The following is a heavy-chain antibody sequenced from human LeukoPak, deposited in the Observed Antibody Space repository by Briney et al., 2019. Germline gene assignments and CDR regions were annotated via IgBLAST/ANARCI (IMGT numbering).Heavy chain of an antibody. CDR3: ARQEGGIVGPY. D-gene: IGHD1-26*01. CDR2: ISSSSSTI. J-gene: IGHJ4*02. V-gene: IGHV3-48*01. Sequence: GGSLRLSCAASGFTFDNYNMNWVRQAPGKGLEWVSYISSSSSTIYYADSVKGRFTISRDNAKNSLYLQMNSLRAEDTAVYYCARQEGGIVGPYWGQGTLVTVSS. CDR1: GFTFDNYN.